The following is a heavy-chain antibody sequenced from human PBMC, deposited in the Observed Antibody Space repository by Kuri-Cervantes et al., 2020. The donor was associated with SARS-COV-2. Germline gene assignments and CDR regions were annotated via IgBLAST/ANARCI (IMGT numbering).Heavy chain of an antibody. CDR2: INHSGST. D-gene: IGHD5-24*01. J-gene: IGHJ4*02. V-gene: IGHV4-34*01. Sequence: GSLRLSCAVYGGSFSGYYWSWIRQPPGKGLEWIGEINHSGSTNYNPSLKSRVTVSVDTSKNQFSLKLSSVTAADTAVYYCASRNRDGCNWAPFYWGQGTLVTVSS. CDR1: GGSFSGYY. CDR3: ASRNRDGCNWAPFY.